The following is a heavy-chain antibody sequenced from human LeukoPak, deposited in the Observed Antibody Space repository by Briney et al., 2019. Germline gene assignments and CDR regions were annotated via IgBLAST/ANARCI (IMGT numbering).Heavy chain of an antibody. V-gene: IGHV3-9*01. J-gene: IGHJ4*02. CDR3: AKDRYCSGGSCYGYFDY. CDR1: GFTFDDYA. D-gene: IGHD2-15*01. Sequence: PGRSLRLSCAASGFTFDDYARHWVRQAPGKGLEWVSGISWNSGSIGYADSVKGRFTISRDNAKNSLYLQMNSLRAEDTALYYCAKDRYCSGGSCYGYFDYWGQGTLVTVSS. CDR2: ISWNSGSI.